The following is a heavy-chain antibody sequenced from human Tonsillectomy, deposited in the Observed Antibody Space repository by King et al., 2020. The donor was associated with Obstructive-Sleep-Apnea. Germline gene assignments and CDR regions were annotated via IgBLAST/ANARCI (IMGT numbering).Heavy chain of an antibody. CDR3: ARISPDSSGYYDELDY. J-gene: IGHJ4*02. Sequence: HVQLQESGPGLVKPSQTLSLTCTVSGGSISSGGYYWSWIRQHPGKGLEWIGYIYYSGSTYYNPSLKSRVTISVDTSKNQFSLKLSSVTAPDTAVYYCARISPDSSGYYDELDYWGQGTLVTVSS. D-gene: IGHD3-22*01. V-gene: IGHV4-31*03. CDR2: IYYSGST. CDR1: GGSISSGGYY.